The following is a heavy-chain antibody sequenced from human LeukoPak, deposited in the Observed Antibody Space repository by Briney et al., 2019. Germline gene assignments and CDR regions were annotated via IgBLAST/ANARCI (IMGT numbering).Heavy chain of an antibody. CDR2: IIPIFGTA. Sequence: SVKASCKASGGTFSSYAISWVRQAPGQGLEWMGGIIPIFGTANYAQKFQGRVTITTDESTSTAYMELSSLRSEDTAVYYCARDTAGYDAFDIWGQGTMVTVSS. CDR1: GGTFSSYA. D-gene: IGHD2-21*02. CDR3: ARDTAGYDAFDI. J-gene: IGHJ3*02. V-gene: IGHV1-69*05.